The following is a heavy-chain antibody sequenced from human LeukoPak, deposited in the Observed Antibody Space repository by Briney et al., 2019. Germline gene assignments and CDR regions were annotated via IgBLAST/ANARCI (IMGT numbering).Heavy chain of an antibody. CDR3: ARGTMVRPYGMDV. CDR2: IIPILGIA. Sequence: SVKVSCKASGGTFSSYAIIWVRQAPGQGLEWMGRIIPILGIANYAQKFQGRVTITADKSTSTAYMELSSLRSEDTAVYYCARGTMVRPYGMDVWGQGTTVTVSS. D-gene: IGHD3-10*01. J-gene: IGHJ6*02. V-gene: IGHV1-69*04. CDR1: GGTFSSYA.